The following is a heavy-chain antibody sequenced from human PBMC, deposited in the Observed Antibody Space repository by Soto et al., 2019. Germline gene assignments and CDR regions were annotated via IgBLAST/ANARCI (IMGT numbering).Heavy chain of an antibody. J-gene: IGHJ4*02. CDR2: IKQDGSEK. CDR3: ARGWSHFDY. Sequence: GGSLRLSCAASGLIFSSYWMTWVRQAPGKGLEWVANIKQDGSEKYYVDSVKGRFTISRDNAKSSLYLQVNSLRAEDTAVYYCARGWSHFDYWGQGTLVTVSS. V-gene: IGHV3-7*03. CDR1: GLIFSSYW.